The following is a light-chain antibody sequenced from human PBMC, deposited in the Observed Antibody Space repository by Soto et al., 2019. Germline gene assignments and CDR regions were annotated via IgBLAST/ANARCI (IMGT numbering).Light chain of an antibody. CDR2: AAS. CDR1: QSISSY. CDR3: QQSYSTPLVT. Sequence: GDRVTITCRASQSISSYLNWYQQKPGKAPKLLIYAASSLQSGVPSRFSGSGSGTDFTLTISSLQPEDFATYYCQQSYSTPLVTFGQGTRLEIK. V-gene: IGKV1-39*01. J-gene: IGKJ5*01.